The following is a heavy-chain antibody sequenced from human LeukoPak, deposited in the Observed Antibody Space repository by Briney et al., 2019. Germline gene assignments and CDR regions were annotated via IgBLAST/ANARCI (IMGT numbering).Heavy chain of an antibody. D-gene: IGHD1-20*01. J-gene: IGHJ6*03. CDR3: ARGQEYNWNGYYMDV. CDR1: GYTFTSYG. Sequence: AAVKVSCKASGYTFTSYGISWVRQAPGQGREWMGWISAYNWKTNYAQKLQGRVTMTTDTATSTAYMELSSLRSEDTAVYYCARGQEYNWNGYYMDVWGKGTTVTVSS. V-gene: IGHV1-18*01. CDR2: ISAYNWKT.